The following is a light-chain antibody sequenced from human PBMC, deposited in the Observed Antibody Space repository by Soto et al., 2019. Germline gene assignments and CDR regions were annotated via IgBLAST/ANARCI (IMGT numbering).Light chain of an antibody. V-gene: IGLV2-14*01. J-gene: IGLJ1*01. CDR3: SAYTTVNTLVS. Sequence: QSVLTQPASVSGSPGQSITISCTGTGMDVCRHDYVSWYQQYPGKAPKLIIYGVTNRPSGVSNRFSGSKSGNTASLTISGLQAADEADYYCSAYTTVNTLVSFGTGTKVTV. CDR2: GVT. CDR1: GMDVCRHDY.